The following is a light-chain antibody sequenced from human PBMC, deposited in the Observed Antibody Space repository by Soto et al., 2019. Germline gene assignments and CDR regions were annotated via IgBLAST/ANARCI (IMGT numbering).Light chain of an antibody. CDR1: PSTSSW. J-gene: IGKJ1*01. CDR2: KAS. CDR3: QQYNSYPWT. Sequence: DIPMTQSPSTLSASVGDRVTITCRASPSTSSWLAWYQQKPGKAPILLIYKASSLESGVPSRFSGSGSGTEFTLTISSLQPDDFATYYCQQYNSYPWTFGQGTKVEIK. V-gene: IGKV1-5*03.